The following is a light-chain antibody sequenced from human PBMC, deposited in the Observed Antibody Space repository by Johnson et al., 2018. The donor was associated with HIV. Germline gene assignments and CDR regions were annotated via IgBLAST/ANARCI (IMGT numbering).Light chain of an antibody. CDR3: ATWDSSLTTGGV. CDR2: DNN. J-gene: IGLJ1*01. CDR1: SSNIGNNY. V-gene: IGLV1-51*01. Sequence: QSVLTQPPSVSAAPGQKVTISCSGSSSNIGNNYVSWYQQLPGTAPKLLIYDNNKRPSGIPDQFSGSKSGTSATLGITGLQTGDEADYYCATWDSSLTTGGVFGSGTKVTVL.